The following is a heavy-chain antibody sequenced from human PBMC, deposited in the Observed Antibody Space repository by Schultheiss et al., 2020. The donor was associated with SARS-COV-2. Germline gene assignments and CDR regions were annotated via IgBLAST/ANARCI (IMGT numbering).Heavy chain of an antibody. D-gene: IGHD2/OR15-2a*01. CDR3: ARGALLHYFDY. Sequence: SETLSLTCTVSGGSISSGGYYWSWIRQHPGKGLEWIGYIYYSGSTNYNPSLKSRVTISVDTSKNQFSLKLSSVTAADTAVYYCARGALLHYFDYWGQGTLVTVSS. V-gene: IGHV4-31*03. CDR2: IYYSGST. CDR1: GGSISSGGYY. J-gene: IGHJ4*02.